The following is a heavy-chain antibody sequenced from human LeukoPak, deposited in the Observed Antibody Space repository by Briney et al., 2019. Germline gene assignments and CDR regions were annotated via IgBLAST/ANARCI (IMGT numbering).Heavy chain of an antibody. CDR3: AREYCTNGVCSDMDV. CDR2: IYYSGGT. V-gene: IGHV4-34*01. J-gene: IGHJ6*03. CDR1: GGSFSGYY. D-gene: IGHD2-8*01. Sequence: SETLSVTCAVYGGSFSGYYWGWIRQPPGKGLEWIGSIYYSGGTYYNPSLKSRVTISVDTSNNQFSLKLSSVTAADTAVYYCAREYCTNGVCSDMDVWGKGTTVTVSS.